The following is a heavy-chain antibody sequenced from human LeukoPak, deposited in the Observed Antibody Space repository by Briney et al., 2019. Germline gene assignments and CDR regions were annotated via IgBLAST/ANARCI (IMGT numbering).Heavy chain of an antibody. V-gene: IGHV3-23*01. CDR1: GFTFSTYA. CDR2: ISGSGGST. D-gene: IGHD6-19*01. CDR3: AKDPPDIAVAGYFDY. J-gene: IGHJ4*02. Sequence: PTGGSLRLSCAASGFTFSTYAMSWVRQAPGKGLEWVSTISGSGGSTYYADSVKGRFTISRDNSKNTLCLQMNSLRAEDPALYYCAKDPPDIAVAGYFDYWGQGTLVTVSS.